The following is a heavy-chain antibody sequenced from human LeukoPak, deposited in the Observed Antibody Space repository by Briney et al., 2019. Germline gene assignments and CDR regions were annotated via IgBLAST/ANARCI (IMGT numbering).Heavy chain of an antibody. D-gene: IGHD7-27*01. V-gene: IGHV3-21*01. CDR3: TPWAGPH. CDR1: GFTFSSYS. CDR2: ISSSSSYI. Sequence: GGSLRLSCAASGFTFSSYSMNWVRQAPGKGLEWVSSISSSSSYIYYADSEKGRFTISRDNAKYSLCLQMNSLRAEDTAVYYCTPWAGPHWGQGTLVTVSS. J-gene: IGHJ4*02.